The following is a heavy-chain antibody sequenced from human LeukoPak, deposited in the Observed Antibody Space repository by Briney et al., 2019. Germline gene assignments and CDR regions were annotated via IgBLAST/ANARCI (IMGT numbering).Heavy chain of an antibody. CDR1: GFTFSDYG. Sequence: PGGSLRLSCAASGFTFSDYGMTWVRQAPGKGLEWVSYISFTTTTEYYADSVKGRFTVSRDNVKNSLYLQMNRLRADDTAVYYCATEVWFRADSWGQGTLVTVSS. D-gene: IGHD3-10*01. CDR2: ISFTTTTE. J-gene: IGHJ4*02. CDR3: ATEVWFRADS. V-gene: IGHV3-48*01.